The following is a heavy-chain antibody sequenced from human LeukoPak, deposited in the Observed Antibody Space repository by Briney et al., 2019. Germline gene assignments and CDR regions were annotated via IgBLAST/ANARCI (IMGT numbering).Heavy chain of an antibody. D-gene: IGHD3-3*01. V-gene: IGHV4-39*01. CDR3: ARSTTIFGVVIDAFDI. CDR2: IYYSGGT. Sequence: PSETLSLTCTVSGGSISSSSYYWGWIRQPPGKGLEWIGSIYYSGGTYYNPSLKSRVTISVDTSKNQFSLKLSSVTAADTAVYYCARSTTIFGVVIDAFDIWGQGTMVTVSS. CDR1: GGSISSSSYY. J-gene: IGHJ3*02.